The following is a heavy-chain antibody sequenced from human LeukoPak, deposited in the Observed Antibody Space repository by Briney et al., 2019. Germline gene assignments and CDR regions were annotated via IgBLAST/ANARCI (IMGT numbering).Heavy chain of an antibody. CDR1: GYSFTSYW. J-gene: IGHJ4*02. D-gene: IGHD5-18*01. CDR3: ARSGSSLWGIDY. V-gene: IGHV5-10-1*01. CDR2: IDPSDSYT. Sequence: GESLKISCQGSGYSFTSYWISWVRQMPGKGLEWMGRIDPSDSYTNYSPSFQGHVTISADKSISTAYLQWSSLKASDTAMYYCARSGSSLWGIDYWGQGTLVTVSS.